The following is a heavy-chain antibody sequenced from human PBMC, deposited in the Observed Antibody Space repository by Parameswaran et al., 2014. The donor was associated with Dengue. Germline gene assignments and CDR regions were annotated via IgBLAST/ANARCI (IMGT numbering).Heavy chain of an antibody. Sequence: VRQAPGKGLEWVSSISSSSSYIYYADSVKGRFTISRDNAKNSLYLQMNSLRAEDTAVYYCARAFRGGFFDYWGQGTLVTVSS. J-gene: IGHJ4*02. D-gene: IGHD3-10*01. CDR2: ISSSSSYI. CDR3: ARAFRGGFFDY. V-gene: IGHV3-21*03.